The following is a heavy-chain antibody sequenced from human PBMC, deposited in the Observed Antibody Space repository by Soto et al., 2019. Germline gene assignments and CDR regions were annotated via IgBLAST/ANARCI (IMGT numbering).Heavy chain of an antibody. CDR2: INTGYGNT. CDR3: ARAGSSGWSYFDY. J-gene: IGHJ4*02. V-gene: IGHV1-3*04. Sequence: QVQLVQSGAEVKKPGASVKVSCKASGYTFSNYAMKWVRQAPGQRLEWMGWINTGYGNTKYSQKFQGRVTITRDTHASTAYMELSSLRSEDTALYYGARAGSSGWSYFDYWGQGTLLTVSS. CDR1: GYTFSNYA. D-gene: IGHD6-19*01.